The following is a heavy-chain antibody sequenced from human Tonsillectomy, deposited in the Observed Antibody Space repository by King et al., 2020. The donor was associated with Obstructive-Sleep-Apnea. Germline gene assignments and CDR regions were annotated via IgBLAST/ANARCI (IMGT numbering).Heavy chain of an antibody. D-gene: IGHD1-14*01. CDR3: ARASELENYFDY. J-gene: IGHJ4*02. V-gene: IGHV3-30*04. CDR1: RFSFSSYA. Sequence: QLVQSGGGVVQPGKSLRLSCAASRFSFSSYAMHWVRQALGKGLEWVAVISYDGSNKYYADSVKGRFTISRDNSKNTLYLQMNGLRAEDTAVFYCARASELENYFDYWGQGTLVTVSS. CDR2: ISYDGSNK.